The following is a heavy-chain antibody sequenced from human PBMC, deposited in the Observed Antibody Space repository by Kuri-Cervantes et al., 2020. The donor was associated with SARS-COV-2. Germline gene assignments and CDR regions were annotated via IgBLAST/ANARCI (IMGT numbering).Heavy chain of an antibody. J-gene: IGHJ4*02. V-gene: IGHV3-30-3*01. CDR2: ISYDGSNK. D-gene: IGHD1-26*01. CDR1: GFAFNAYA. CDR3: ARESIVGATYFDY. Sequence: GGSLRLSCAASGFAFNAYAVHWVRQAPGKGLEWVAVISYDGSNKYYADSVKGRFTISRDNSKNTLYLQMNSLRAEDTAVYYCARESIVGATYFDYWGQGTLVTVSS.